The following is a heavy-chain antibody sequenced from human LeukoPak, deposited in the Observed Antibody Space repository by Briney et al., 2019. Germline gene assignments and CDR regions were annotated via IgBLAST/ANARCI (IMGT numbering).Heavy chain of an antibody. V-gene: IGHV1-18*01. D-gene: IGHD1-20*01. CDR3: ARSLNWNHYMDV. CDR2: ISAYNGNT. Sequence: VASVKVSCKASGYPFTNYGMSWVRQAPGLGLEWMGWISAYNGNTNYAQKVQGRVTMTTDTSTNTAYMDLRSLRSDDTAVYYCARSLNWNHYMDVWGKGTTVTVSS. CDR1: GYPFTNYG. J-gene: IGHJ6*03.